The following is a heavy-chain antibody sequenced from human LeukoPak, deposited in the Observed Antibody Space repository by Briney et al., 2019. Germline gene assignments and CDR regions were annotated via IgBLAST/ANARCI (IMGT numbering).Heavy chain of an antibody. CDR1: GFTFSSYW. CDR3: ARQYSGYTLDAFDI. CDR2: IKSDGSST. V-gene: IGHV3-74*01. Sequence: PGGSLRLSCAASGFTFSSYWMHWVRQAPGKGLVWVSRIKSDGSSTSYADSVKGRFTISRDNAKNTLYLQMNSLRAEDTAVYYCARQYSGYTLDAFDIWGQGTMVTVSS. J-gene: IGHJ3*02. D-gene: IGHD5-12*01.